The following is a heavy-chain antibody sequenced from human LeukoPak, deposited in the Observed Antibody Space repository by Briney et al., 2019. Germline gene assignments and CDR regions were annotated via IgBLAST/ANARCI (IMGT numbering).Heavy chain of an antibody. V-gene: IGHV4-59*01. CDR2: MYYSGST. J-gene: IGHJ5*02. D-gene: IGHD3-3*01. CDR1: GGSISSYY. Sequence: PSETLSLTCTVSGGSISSYYWSWIRQPPGKGLEWIGYMYYSGSTNYNPSLKSRVTISVDTSKNQFSLKLSSVTAADTAVYYCARASDYDFWSGGDWFDPWGQGTLVTVSS. CDR3: ARASDYDFWSGGDWFDP.